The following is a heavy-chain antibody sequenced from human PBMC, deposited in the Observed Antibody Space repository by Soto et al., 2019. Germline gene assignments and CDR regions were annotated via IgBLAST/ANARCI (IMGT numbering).Heavy chain of an antibody. CDR3: ARDGNMYYDILTGLPGVDG. V-gene: IGHV3-48*03. CDR2: ISSSGSTI. CDR1: GFPFSRYE. Sequence: GGSLILSCVASGFPFSRYEMNWVRRAPGKGLEWVSYISSSGSTIYNADSVKGRFTISRDNAKNSLYLQMNSLRVEDTAVYYCARDGNMYYDILTGLPGVDGWGQGTTVTFSS. J-gene: IGHJ6*02. D-gene: IGHD3-9*01.